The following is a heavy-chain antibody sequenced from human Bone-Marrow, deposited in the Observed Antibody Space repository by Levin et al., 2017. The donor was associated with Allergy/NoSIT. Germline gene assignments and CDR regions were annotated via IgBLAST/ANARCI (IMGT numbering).Heavy chain of an antibody. J-gene: IGHJ4*02. D-gene: IGHD2-21*01. Sequence: SETLSLTCSVSGVSITDTSYYWGLIRQPRGKGLEWIGSIYSIGISYHNPSLNSRVTMSLDTSKNQFSLQLTSVTAADTAVYYCASHVNASGWFFDSWGRGTLVAVSS. CDR2: IYSIGIS. V-gene: IGHV4-39*01. CDR1: GVSITDTSYY. CDR3: ASHVNASGWFFDS.